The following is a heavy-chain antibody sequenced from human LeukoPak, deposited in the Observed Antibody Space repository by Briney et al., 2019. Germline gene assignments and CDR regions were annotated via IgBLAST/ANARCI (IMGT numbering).Heavy chain of an antibody. CDR1: GSIFSSSW. CDR3: VRLSTSVAGADY. V-gene: IGHV3-7*01. CDR2: IKKDGSEK. D-gene: IGHD6-19*01. J-gene: IGHJ4*02. Sequence: GGSLTLSCAVSGSIFSSSWMSWVRQAPGKGLEWVANIKKDGSEKYYVDSVKGRLTISRDNAKNSLYLPMHSLSVEDTAVYYCVRLSTSVAGADYWGQGTLVTVSS.